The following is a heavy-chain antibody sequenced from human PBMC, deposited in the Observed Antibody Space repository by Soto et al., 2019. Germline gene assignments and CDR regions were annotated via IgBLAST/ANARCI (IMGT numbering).Heavy chain of an antibody. CDR1: GFTFSSYW. CDR3: GSPFRDIGFGELRSYPH. V-gene: IGHV3-74*01. J-gene: IGHJ4*02. D-gene: IGHD3-10*01. CDR2: INDDGSSA. Sequence: EVQVVESGGGLVQPGGSLRLSCAASGFTFSSYWMYWVRQAPGKGLVWVSHINDDGSSASYADSVKGRFTISRDNAKNTLYLQMNSLRVEDTAVYYCGSPFRDIGFGELRSYPHWGQGTLVTVSS.